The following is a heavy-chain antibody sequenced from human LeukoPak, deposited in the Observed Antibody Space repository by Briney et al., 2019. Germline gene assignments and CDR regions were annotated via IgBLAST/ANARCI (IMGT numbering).Heavy chain of an antibody. CDR2: AYYNGNT. V-gene: IGHV4-39*01. D-gene: IGHD3-22*01. CDR1: GSSIKSNSYY. J-gene: IGHJ5*02. CDR3: ARQEEIVVVNWFDP. Sequence: SETLSLTCSVSGSSIKSNSYYWGWIRLPPGKRLEWIGSAYYNGNTDYNPSLKSRVTISVDTSKNQFSLKLSSVTAADTAVYYRARQEEIVVVNWFDPWGQGTLVTVSS.